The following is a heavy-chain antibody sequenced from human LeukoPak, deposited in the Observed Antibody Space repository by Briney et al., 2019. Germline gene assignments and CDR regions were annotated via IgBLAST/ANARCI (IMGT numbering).Heavy chain of an antibody. CDR2: IISSSSYI. CDR3: ARAPSVRDYYDSSGPVDY. CDR1: GFTFSSYA. J-gene: IGHJ4*02. Sequence: GGSLRLSCAASGFTFSSYAVSWVRHAPGKGLEWVSSIISSSSYIYYADSVKGRFTISRDNAKNSLYLQMNSLRAEDTAVYYCARAPSVRDYYDSSGPVDYWGQGTLVTVSS. V-gene: IGHV3-21*01. D-gene: IGHD3-22*01.